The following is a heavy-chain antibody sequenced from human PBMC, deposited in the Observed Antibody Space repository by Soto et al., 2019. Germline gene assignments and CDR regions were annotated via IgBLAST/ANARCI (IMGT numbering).Heavy chain of an antibody. CDR1: GFSLSTSGAA. CDR3: AHGATMTIFGLIIDNGIWFDP. V-gene: IGHV2-5*02. CDR2: IYWDGDK. J-gene: IGHJ5*02. Sequence: QINLIESGPTLVKPTQTLTLTCTFSGFSLSTSGAAVGWVRQPPGRALEWLALIYWDGDKRYNASLGNRLTITKDTSMTQVVLTLTNVDPADTATYYCAHGATMTIFGLIIDNGIWFDPWGQGTRVIVSS. D-gene: IGHD3-3*01.